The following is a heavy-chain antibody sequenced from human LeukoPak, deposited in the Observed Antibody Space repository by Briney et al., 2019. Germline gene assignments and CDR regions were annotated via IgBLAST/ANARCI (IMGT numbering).Heavy chain of an antibody. D-gene: IGHD5-12*01. CDR3: ARVSGYDWESFYDY. CDR2: IYYSGST. V-gene: IGHV4-59*01. CDR1: GGSISSYY. Sequence: SETLSLTCAVSGGSISSYYWSWIRQPPGKGLEWIGYIYYSGSTNYNPSLKSRVTISVDTSKNQFSLKLTSVTAADTAVYYCARVSGYDWESFYDYWGQGTLVTVSS. J-gene: IGHJ4*02.